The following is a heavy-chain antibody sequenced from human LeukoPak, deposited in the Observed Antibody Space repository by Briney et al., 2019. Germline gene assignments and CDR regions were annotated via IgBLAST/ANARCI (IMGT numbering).Heavy chain of an antibody. Sequence: PSQTLSLTCAVSGGSISSGGYSWSWIRQPPGKGLEWIGYIYYSGSTYYNPSLKSRVTISVDRSKNQFSLKLSSVTAADTAVYYCARGPTYYYDSSGYDYWGQGTLVTVSS. D-gene: IGHD3-22*01. CDR2: IYYSGST. J-gene: IGHJ4*02. CDR1: GGSISSGGYS. CDR3: ARGPTYYYDSSGYDY. V-gene: IGHV4-30-2*01.